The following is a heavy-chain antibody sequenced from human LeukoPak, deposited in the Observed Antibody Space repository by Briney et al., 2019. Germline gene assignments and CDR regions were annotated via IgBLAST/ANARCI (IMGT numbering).Heavy chain of an antibody. CDR3: ARAPITMVRGVFLDY. Sequence: SETLSLTCAVYGGSFSGYCWSWIRQPPGKGLEWIGEINHSGSTNYNPSLKSRVTISVDTSKNQFSLKLSSVTAADTAVYYCARAPITMVRGVFLDYWGQGTLVTVSS. CDR1: GGSFSGYC. J-gene: IGHJ4*02. V-gene: IGHV4-34*01. D-gene: IGHD3-10*01. CDR2: INHSGST.